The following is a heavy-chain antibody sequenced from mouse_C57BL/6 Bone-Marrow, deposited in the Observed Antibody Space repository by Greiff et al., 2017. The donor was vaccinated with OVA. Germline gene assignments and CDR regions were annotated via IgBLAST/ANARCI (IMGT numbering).Heavy chain of an antibody. Sequence: EVKLVESGGGLVQPGGSLKLSCAASGFTFSDFYMYWIRQTPEKRLEWVAYISNGGGSTYYPDTVKGRFTISRDKAKNTLYLQMSSLKSEDTAMYYCARLDAMDYWGQGTSVTVSS. J-gene: IGHJ4*01. CDR2: ISNGGGST. V-gene: IGHV5-12*01. CDR3: ARLDAMDY. CDR1: GFTFSDFY.